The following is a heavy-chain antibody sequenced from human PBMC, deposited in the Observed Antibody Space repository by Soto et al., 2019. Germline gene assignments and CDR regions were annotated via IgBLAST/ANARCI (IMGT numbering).Heavy chain of an antibody. CDR3: ARVRSSEWELLGLFDY. V-gene: IGHV1-18*01. Sequence: ASVKVSCKASGYTFTSYGISWVRQAPGQGLEWMGWISAYNGNTNYAQKLQGRVTMTTDTSTSTAYMELRSLRSDDTAVYYCARVRSSEWELLGLFDYWGQGTLVTVSS. CDR2: ISAYNGNT. CDR1: GYTFTSYG. D-gene: IGHD1-26*01. J-gene: IGHJ4*02.